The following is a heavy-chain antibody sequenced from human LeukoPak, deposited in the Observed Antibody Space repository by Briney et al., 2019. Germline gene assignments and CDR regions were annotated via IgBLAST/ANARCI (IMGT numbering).Heavy chain of an antibody. CDR2: ISGSGDTT. CDR1: GFTFSSYV. Sequence: PGGSLRLSCAASGFTFSSYVMSWVRQAPGKGLEWVSGISGSGDTTYFADSVKGRFTISRDNPKNTVYLQMNSLRAEDTAVYYCAKEASSAWLDCWGLGTLVTVSS. V-gene: IGHV3-23*01. CDR3: AKEASSAWLDC. J-gene: IGHJ4*02. D-gene: IGHD6-19*01.